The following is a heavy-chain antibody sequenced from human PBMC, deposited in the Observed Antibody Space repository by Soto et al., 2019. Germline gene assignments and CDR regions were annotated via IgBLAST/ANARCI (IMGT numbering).Heavy chain of an antibody. CDR1: GYTFTSYD. CDR2: MNPNSGNT. J-gene: IGHJ5*02. Sequence: QVQLVQSGAEVKKPGASVKVSCKASGYTFTSYDINWVRQATGQGLEWMGWMNPNSGNTGYAQKFQGRVTMTRNTSISTAYMELSSLSSEDTAVYYCARRSRIQLWTKNWFDPWGQGTLVTVSS. CDR3: ARRSRIQLWTKNWFDP. D-gene: IGHD5-18*01. V-gene: IGHV1-8*01.